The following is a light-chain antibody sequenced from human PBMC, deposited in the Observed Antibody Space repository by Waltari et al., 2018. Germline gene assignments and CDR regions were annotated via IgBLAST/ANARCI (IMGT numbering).Light chain of an antibody. J-gene: IGLJ1*01. CDR2: KDT. V-gene: IGLV3-25*03. CDR1: AFPRQF. CDR3: LSADSSGPYLYV. Sequence: SYELTQPPSVSVSPGQTARITCSGDAFPRQFAYWYQQKPGQDPVLVIYKDTERPSGIPGRVSGYSSGTTVTLTIRGVQAEDEADYYCLSADSSGPYLYVFGTGTTVTVL.